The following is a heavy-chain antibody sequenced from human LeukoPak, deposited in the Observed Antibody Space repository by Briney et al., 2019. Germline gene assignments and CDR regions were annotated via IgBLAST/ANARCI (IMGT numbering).Heavy chain of an antibody. CDR3: AKGSSVDTAMVVDY. CDR2: IWYDGSNK. D-gene: IGHD5-18*01. CDR1: GFTFSNYG. Sequence: GRSLRLSCAASGFTFSNYGMHWVRQAPGKGLEWVAIIWYDGSNKYYADSVKGRFTISRENSKNRLYLQLNSLRAEDTAVYYCAKGSSVDTAMVVDYWGQGTLVTVSS. J-gene: IGHJ4*02. V-gene: IGHV3-33*06.